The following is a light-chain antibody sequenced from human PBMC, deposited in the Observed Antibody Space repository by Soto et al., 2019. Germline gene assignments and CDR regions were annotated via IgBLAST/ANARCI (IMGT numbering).Light chain of an antibody. CDR2: AAS. CDR3: QQTYSSPET. J-gene: IGKJ1*01. Sequence: DIQMTQCPSSLSASVGDRVTITCRASQSISNYLNWFQQKPGNPPKLLIYAASILQSGVPSRFSGRGSGTDFTLTISSLQPEDFATYYCQQTYSSPETFGQGTKVEI. CDR1: QSISNY. V-gene: IGKV1-39*01.